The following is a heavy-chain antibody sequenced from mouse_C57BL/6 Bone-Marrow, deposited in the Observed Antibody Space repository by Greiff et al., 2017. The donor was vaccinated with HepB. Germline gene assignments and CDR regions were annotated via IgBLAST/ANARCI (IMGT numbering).Heavy chain of an antibody. CDR1: GFTFSDYY. V-gene: IGHV5-12*01. CDR3: ARHGMITTPFAY. CDR2: ISNGGGST. J-gene: IGHJ3*01. D-gene: IGHD2-4*01. Sequence: EVMLVESGGGLVQPGGSLKLSCAASGFTFSDYYMYWVRQTPEQRLEWVAYISNGGGSTYYPDTVKGRFTISRDNAKNNLYLQMSRLKSEDTAMYYCARHGMITTPFAYWGQGTLVTVSA.